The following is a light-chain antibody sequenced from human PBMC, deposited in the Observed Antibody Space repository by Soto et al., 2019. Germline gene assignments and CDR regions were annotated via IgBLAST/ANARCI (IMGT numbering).Light chain of an antibody. J-gene: IGLJ1*01. V-gene: IGLV2-14*01. CDR2: EVS. CDR1: SSDVGGYNY. Sequence: QSVLTQPASVSGYPGQSITISCTGTSSDVGGYNYVSWYQQHPGKAPKLMIYEVSNRPSGVSNRFSGSKSDNTASLTISGLQAEDEADYYCSSYTSSSTRVFGTGTKVTVL. CDR3: SSYTSSSTRV.